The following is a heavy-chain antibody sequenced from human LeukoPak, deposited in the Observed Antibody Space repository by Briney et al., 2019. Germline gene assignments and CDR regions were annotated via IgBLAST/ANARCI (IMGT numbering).Heavy chain of an antibody. CDR3: ARHQKYYDFWSGYHKGAFDI. CDR1: GYSISSGYY. J-gene: IGHJ3*02. Sequence: SETLSLTCAVSGYSISSGYYWGWIRQPPGQGLEWIGSIYHSGSTYYDPSLKSRVTISVDTSKNQFSLKLSSVTAADTAVYYCARHQKYYDFWSGYHKGAFDIWGQGTMVTVSS. V-gene: IGHV4-38-2*01. CDR2: IYHSGST. D-gene: IGHD3-3*01.